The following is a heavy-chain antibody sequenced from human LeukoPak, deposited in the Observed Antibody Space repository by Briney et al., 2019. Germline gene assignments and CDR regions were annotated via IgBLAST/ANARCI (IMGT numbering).Heavy chain of an antibody. Sequence: ASVKVSCKASGIIFSTYYIHWVRQAPGQGLEWMGIINPSGGSTIYAQKFQGRVTMTRDMSTSTVYMELSSLRSEDTAVYYCARDRGVLRYFDWLFEFDYWGQGTLVTVSS. CDR3: ARDRGVLRYFDWLFEFDY. D-gene: IGHD3-9*01. J-gene: IGHJ4*02. CDR1: GIIFSTYY. CDR2: INPSGGST. V-gene: IGHV1-46*01.